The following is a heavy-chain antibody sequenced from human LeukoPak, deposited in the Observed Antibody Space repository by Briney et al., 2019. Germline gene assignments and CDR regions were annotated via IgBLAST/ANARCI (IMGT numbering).Heavy chain of an antibody. Sequence: SETLSLTCSVSGGSFSRYYWTWIRQPPGKGLEWIGYIYNSGITNYNPSLKSRVTISVDTSKNEFSLRLSSVTAADTAVYYCARDYFSEPHTEKNYGMDVWGQGTTVIVSS. CDR3: ARDYFSEPHTEKNYGMDV. J-gene: IGHJ6*02. D-gene: IGHD2/OR15-2a*01. V-gene: IGHV4-59*01. CDR1: GGSFSRYY. CDR2: IYNSGIT.